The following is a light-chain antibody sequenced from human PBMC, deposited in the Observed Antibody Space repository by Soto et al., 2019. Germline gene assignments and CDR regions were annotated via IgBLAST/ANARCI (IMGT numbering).Light chain of an antibody. V-gene: IGKV3D-15*01. CDR3: QQYNNWPPIT. CDR2: GAS. J-gene: IGKJ5*01. CDR1: QSVSYY. Sequence: EIVLTQSPGTLSLSPGERATLSCRASQSVSYYLAWYQQKPGQAPRLLIYGASTRATGIPARFSGSGSGTEFTLTISSLQSEDFAVYYCQQYNNWPPITFGQGTRLRL.